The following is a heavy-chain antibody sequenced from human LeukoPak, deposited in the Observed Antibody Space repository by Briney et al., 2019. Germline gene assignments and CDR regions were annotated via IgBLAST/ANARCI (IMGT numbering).Heavy chain of an antibody. CDR2: ISSSSSYI. CDR3: ARTRVEYSSPADY. CDR1: GFTFSSYS. J-gene: IGHJ4*02. Sequence: PGGSLRLSCAASGFTFSSYSMNWVRQAPGKGLEWFSSISSSSSYIYYADSVKGRFTISRDNAKNSLYLQMNSLGAEDTAVYYCARTRVEYSSPADYWAQGTLGTVSS. D-gene: IGHD6-6*01. V-gene: IGHV3-21*01.